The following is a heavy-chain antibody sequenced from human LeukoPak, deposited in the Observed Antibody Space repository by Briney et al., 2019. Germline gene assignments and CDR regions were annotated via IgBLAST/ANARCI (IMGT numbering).Heavy chain of an antibody. V-gene: IGHV4-34*01. CDR1: GGSISGYY. D-gene: IGHD6-19*01. CDR2: INHSGST. J-gene: IGHJ2*01. Sequence: PSETLSLTCTVSGGSISGYYWSWIRQPPGKGLEWIGEINHSGSTNYNPSLKSRVTISVDTSKNQFSLRLSSVTAADTAVYYCARVLEGSSGQHWYFDLWGRGTLVTVSS. CDR3: ARVLEGSSGQHWYFDL.